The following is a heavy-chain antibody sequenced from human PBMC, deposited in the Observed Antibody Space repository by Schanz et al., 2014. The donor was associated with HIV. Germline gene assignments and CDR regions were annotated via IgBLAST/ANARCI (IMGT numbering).Heavy chain of an antibody. V-gene: IGHV3-33*05. CDR1: GLTFSKYA. CDR2: ISYDGSNK. CDR3: AKDRFEHFYYSSGPYDYFDY. D-gene: IGHD3-22*01. Sequence: VQLLESGGGVVQPGGSLRLSCEAPGLTFSKYAMSWVRQAPGKGLEWVAVISYDGSNKYYADSVKGRFTISRDNSKNTLSLQMNSLRAEDTAVYYCAKDRFEHFYYSSGPYDYFDYWGQGTLVTVSS. J-gene: IGHJ4*02.